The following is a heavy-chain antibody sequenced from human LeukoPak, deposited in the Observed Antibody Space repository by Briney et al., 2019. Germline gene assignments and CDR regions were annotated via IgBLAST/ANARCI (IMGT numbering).Heavy chain of an antibody. V-gene: IGHV3-30*18. CDR2: ISYDGSNK. CDR3: AKDTSRVGELWFGELFS. D-gene: IGHD3-10*01. CDR1: GFTFSSYG. Sequence: PGGSLRLSCAASGFTFSSYGMHWVRQAPGKGLEWVAVISYDGSNKYYADSVKGRFTISRDNSKNTLYLQMNSLRAEDTAVYYCAKDTSRVGELWFGELFSWGQGTLVTVSS. J-gene: IGHJ5*02.